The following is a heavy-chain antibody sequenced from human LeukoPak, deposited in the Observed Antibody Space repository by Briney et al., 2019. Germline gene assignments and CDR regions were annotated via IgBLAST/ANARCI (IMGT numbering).Heavy chain of an antibody. Sequence: GGSLRLSCAASGFTFSSYSMNWVRQAPGKGLEWVSSIGSSSSYIYYADSVKGRFTISRDNAKNSLYLQMNSLRAEDTAVYYCARGYSSGYCVDYWGQGTLVTVSS. J-gene: IGHJ4*02. V-gene: IGHV3-21*01. CDR3: ARGYSSGYCVDY. D-gene: IGHD3-22*01. CDR2: IGSSSSYI. CDR1: GFTFSSYS.